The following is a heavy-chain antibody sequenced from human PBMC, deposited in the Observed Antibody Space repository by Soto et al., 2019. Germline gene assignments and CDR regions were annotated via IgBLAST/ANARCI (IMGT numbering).Heavy chain of an antibody. CDR2: INPNSGGT. J-gene: IGHJ6*02. CDR1: GYTFTGYY. V-gene: IGHV1-2*04. CDR3: ARESISNSWYTNYYYYGMDV. D-gene: IGHD6-13*01. Sequence: QVQLVQSGAEVKKPGASVKVSCKASGYTFTGYYMHWVRQAPGQGLEWMGWINPNSGGTNYAQKFQGWVTMTRDTSISTAYMELSRLRSDDTAVYYCARESISNSWYTNYYYYGMDVWGQGTTVTVSS.